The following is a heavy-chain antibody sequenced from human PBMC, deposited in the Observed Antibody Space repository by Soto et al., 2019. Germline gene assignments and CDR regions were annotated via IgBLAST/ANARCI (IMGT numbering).Heavy chain of an antibody. Sequence: QPGGSLRLSCAASGFSFNNFPVHWVRQAPGKGLEWLAVISDGGHEYYADSVKGRFTTSSDSSKTTVYLQINDLRPDDTAVYYCASWHEREHAYDVWGQGTTVTVSS. CDR3: ASWHEREHAYDV. V-gene: IGHV3-30*14. CDR2: ISDGGHE. J-gene: IGHJ3*01. CDR1: GFSFNNFP. D-gene: IGHD1-1*01.